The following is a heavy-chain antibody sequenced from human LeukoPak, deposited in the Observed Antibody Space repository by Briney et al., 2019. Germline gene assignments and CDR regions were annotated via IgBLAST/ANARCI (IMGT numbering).Heavy chain of an antibody. V-gene: IGHV3-23*01. Sequence: PGGSLRLSCAVSGFTFSSYALSWVRQAPGKGLEWVSAISASASSTYYGDSVKGRFTISRDNAKNSLYLQMNSLRAEDTALYYCAKDSGYDFWSDSLSAFDIWGQGTMVTVSS. D-gene: IGHD3-3*01. CDR3: AKDSGYDFWSDSLSAFDI. CDR2: ISASASST. CDR1: GFTFSSYA. J-gene: IGHJ3*02.